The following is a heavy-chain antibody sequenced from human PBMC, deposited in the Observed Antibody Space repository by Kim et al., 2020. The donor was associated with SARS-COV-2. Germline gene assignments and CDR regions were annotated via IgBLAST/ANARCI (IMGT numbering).Heavy chain of an antibody. Sequence: ASMKVSCKASGYTFTAYHLHWVRQASGQGLEWVGRINPNTGASNSAQMFQGRVTMTRDTSVNTAYLELNNLRSDDTALYYCARAPRMAAAAKFYPPDYWG. CDR1: GYTFTAYH. V-gene: IGHV1-2*06. CDR3: ARAPRMAAAAKFYPPDY. CDR2: INPNTGAS. J-gene: IGHJ4*01. D-gene: IGHD6-13*01.